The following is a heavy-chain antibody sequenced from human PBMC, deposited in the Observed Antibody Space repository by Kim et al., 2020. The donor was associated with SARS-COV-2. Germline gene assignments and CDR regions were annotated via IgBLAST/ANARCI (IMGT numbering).Heavy chain of an antibody. Sequence: GGSLRLSCAASGFTFSSYGMHWVRQAPGKGLEWVAVISYDGSNKYYADSVKGRFTISRDNSKNTLYLQMNSLRAEDTAVYYCAKDAQNLLWWLRTAYDYWGQGTLVTVSS. J-gene: IGHJ4*02. CDR2: ISYDGSNK. CDR3: AKDAQNLLWWLRTAYDY. V-gene: IGHV3-30*18. CDR1: GFTFSSYG. D-gene: IGHD5-12*01.